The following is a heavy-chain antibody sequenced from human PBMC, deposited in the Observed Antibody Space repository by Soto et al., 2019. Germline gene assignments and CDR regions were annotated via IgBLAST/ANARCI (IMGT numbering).Heavy chain of an antibody. CDR3: ARGGPPYYYDSSGYYGIYDY. J-gene: IGHJ4*02. Sequence: GGSLRLSCAASGFTFSSYSMNWVRQAPGKGLEWVSSISSSSSYIYYADSVKGRFTISRDNAKNSLYLQMNSLRAEDTAVYYCARGGPPYYYDSSGYYGIYDYWGQGT. CDR2: ISSSSSYI. CDR1: GFTFSSYS. D-gene: IGHD3-22*01. V-gene: IGHV3-21*01.